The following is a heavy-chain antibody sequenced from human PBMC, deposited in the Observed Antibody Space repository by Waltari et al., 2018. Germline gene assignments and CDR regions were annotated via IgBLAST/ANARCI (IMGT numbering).Heavy chain of an antibody. CDR1: GCTFSSYA. V-gene: IGHV1-69*05. CDR2: IIRSFGTE. Sequence: QVQLVQSGAEVKKPGSSVQVSCKASGCTFSSYAISWVRQAPGQGLEWMGGIIRSFGTENYAQKCQGRVTMTTDESTSTADRELSSLRSEDTAVYYCARYKQWLVPGSPEWDAFDIWGQGTMVTVSS. D-gene: IGHD6-19*01. J-gene: IGHJ3*02. CDR3: ARYKQWLVPGSPEWDAFDI.